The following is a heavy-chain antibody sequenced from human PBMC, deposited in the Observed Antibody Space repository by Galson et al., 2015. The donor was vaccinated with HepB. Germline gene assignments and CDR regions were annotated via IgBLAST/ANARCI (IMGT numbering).Heavy chain of an antibody. CDR1: GYTFSSYG. D-gene: IGHD6-13*01. V-gene: IGHV1-18*04. CDR3: ARAVAAGDYYYGMDV. J-gene: IGHJ6*02. Sequence: SVKVSCKAAGYTFSSYGITWVRQAPGQGLQWMGRISAHSGNTNYAQELQGRVTMTTDTSTSTAYMELRSLRSDDTAVYYCARAVAAGDYYYGMDVWGQGTTVTVSS. CDR2: ISAHSGNT.